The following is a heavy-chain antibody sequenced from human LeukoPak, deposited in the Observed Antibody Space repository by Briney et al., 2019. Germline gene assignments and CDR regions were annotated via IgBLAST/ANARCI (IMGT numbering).Heavy chain of an antibody. D-gene: IGHD2-2*01. CDR3: AKDLVVVPAATPYDAFDI. J-gene: IGHJ3*02. CDR2: ISGSGGST. Sequence: PGGSLRLSCAASGFTFSSYAMSWVRQAPGKGLEWVSAISGSGGSTYYADSVKGRFTISRDNSKNTLYLQVNSLRAEDTAIYYCAKDLVVVPAATPYDAFDIWGQGTMVTVSS. V-gene: IGHV3-23*01. CDR1: GFTFSSYA.